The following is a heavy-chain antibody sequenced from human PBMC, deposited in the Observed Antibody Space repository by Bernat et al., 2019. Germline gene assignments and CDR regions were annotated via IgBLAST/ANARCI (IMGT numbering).Heavy chain of an antibody. CDR1: GFTFSSYA. V-gene: IGHV3-23*01. D-gene: IGHD2-15*01. CDR2: ISGSGGST. CDR3: AKDSGGYCSGGSCYSLRFDY. J-gene: IGHJ4*02. Sequence: EVQLLESGGGLVQPGGSLRLSCAASGFTFSSYAMSWVRQAPGKGLEWVSAISGSGGSTYYADPVKGRCTSSRDNSKNTLYLQMNSLRAEDTAVYYCAKDSGGYCSGGSCYSLRFDYWGQGTLVTVSS.